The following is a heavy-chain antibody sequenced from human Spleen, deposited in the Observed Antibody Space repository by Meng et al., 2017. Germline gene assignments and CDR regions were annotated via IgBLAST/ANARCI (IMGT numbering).Heavy chain of an antibody. Sequence: GESLKISCAASGFTFSNAWMTWVRQAPGKGLEWVANINQDGSEKNYVDSVKGRFTISRDNAKNSLFLQMNSLRAEDTAVYYCARDYGSGKNFDYWGQGKLVTVSS. D-gene: IGHD3-10*01. CDR1: GFTFSNAW. CDR3: ARDYGSGKNFDY. CDR2: INQDGSEK. V-gene: IGHV3-7*01. J-gene: IGHJ4*02.